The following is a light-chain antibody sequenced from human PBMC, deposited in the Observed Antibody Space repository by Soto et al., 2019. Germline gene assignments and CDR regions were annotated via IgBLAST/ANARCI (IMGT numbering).Light chain of an antibody. Sequence: EIVFTQSPGTLSLSPGERATLSCRASQSVSSSYLAWYQQKPGRAHRLLIYGASSRATGIPDRFSGSGSGTDFTLTISRLEPEDFAVYYCQQYGSSPPTFGQGTKVDI. CDR2: GAS. J-gene: IGKJ1*01. CDR1: QSVSSSY. V-gene: IGKV3-20*01. CDR3: QQYGSSPPT.